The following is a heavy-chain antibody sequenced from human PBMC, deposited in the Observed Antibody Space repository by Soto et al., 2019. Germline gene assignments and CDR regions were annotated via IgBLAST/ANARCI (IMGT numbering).Heavy chain of an antibody. CDR1: GGSFSVYS. V-gene: IGHV4-34*01. D-gene: IGHD6-19*01. Sequence: SETLSLTCAVYGGSFSVYSWSWIRQPPGKGLEWIGDINHSGMTHYNPSLESRVSMSVDSSKNQFSLKLNSVTAADTAVYYCAKISSQWLVHGYYFDYWGQGTLVTVSS. J-gene: IGHJ4*02. CDR3: AKISSQWLVHGYYFDY. CDR2: INHSGMT.